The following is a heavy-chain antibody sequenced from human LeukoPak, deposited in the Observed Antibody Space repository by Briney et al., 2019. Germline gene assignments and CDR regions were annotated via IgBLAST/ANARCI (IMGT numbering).Heavy chain of an antibody. Sequence: GGSLRLSCTASGFTFSTYWMTWVRQAPGKGLEWVANIKQDGSEKYYVDSMKGRITISRDNAKNSLYLQMNSLRAEDTAVYYCARLFYGNYGAFDIWGQGTVVTVSS. CDR3: ARLFYGNYGAFDI. J-gene: IGHJ3*02. V-gene: IGHV3-7*05. CDR1: GFTFSTYW. CDR2: IKQDGSEK. D-gene: IGHD4-11*01.